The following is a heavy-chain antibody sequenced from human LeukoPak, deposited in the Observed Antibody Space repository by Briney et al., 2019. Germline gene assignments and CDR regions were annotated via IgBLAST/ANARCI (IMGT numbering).Heavy chain of an antibody. D-gene: IGHD3-10*01. V-gene: IGHV1-2*02. CDR1: RYTFTGYY. Sequence: ASVKVSCKASRYTFTGYYMHWVRQAPGQGLEWMGWINPNSGGTNYAQKFQGRVTMTRDTSISTAYMELSRLRSDDTAVYYCARGGYYGSGSYERNDYWGQGTLVTVSS. CDR3: ARGGYYGSGSYERNDY. CDR2: INPNSGGT. J-gene: IGHJ4*02.